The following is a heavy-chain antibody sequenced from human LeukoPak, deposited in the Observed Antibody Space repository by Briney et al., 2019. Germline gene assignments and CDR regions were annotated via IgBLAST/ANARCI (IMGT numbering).Heavy chain of an antibody. V-gene: IGHV1-46*01. J-gene: IGHJ3*02. CDR3: ARSGEFSTSSDI. CDR1: GYTFINHY. CDR2: INSSGGST. Sequence: ASVKFSCKASGYTFINHYMHWVRQAPGQGLEWMGIINSSGGSTTYAQKFQGRVTMTRDTSTSTVYMEMSSLRSEDTAVYYCARSGEFSTSSDIWGQGTMVTVSS. D-gene: IGHD6-6*01.